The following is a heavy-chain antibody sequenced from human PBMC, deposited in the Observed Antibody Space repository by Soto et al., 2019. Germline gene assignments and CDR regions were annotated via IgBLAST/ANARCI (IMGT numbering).Heavy chain of an antibody. J-gene: IGHJ6*03. D-gene: IGHD3-3*01. Sequence: ASVKVSCKASGYTFTSYDINWVRQATGQGLEWMGWMNPNSGNTGYAQKFQGRVTMTRNTSISTAYMELSSLRSEDTAVYYCARAQRITIFGVVISPQDYYYYMDVWGKGTTVTVSS. CDR1: GYTFTSYD. CDR3: ARAQRITIFGVVISPQDYYYYMDV. V-gene: IGHV1-8*01. CDR2: MNPNSGNT.